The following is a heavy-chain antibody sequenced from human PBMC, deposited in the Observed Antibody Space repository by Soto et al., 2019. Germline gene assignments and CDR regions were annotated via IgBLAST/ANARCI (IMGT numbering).Heavy chain of an antibody. CDR2: IWHDGSKK. CDR1: GFTFSSYG. Sequence: QVQLVESGGGVVQPGRSLRLSCAASGFTFSSYGMHWVRQAPGKGLEWVAVIWHDGSKKYYADSVKGRFTISRDNSKNTIYLQMNSLIADDTAVYYCARDRTVFRYVDWVDYFGYWGQGSLV. J-gene: IGHJ4*02. V-gene: IGHV3-33*01. D-gene: IGHD3-9*01. CDR3: ARDRTVFRYVDWVDYFGY.